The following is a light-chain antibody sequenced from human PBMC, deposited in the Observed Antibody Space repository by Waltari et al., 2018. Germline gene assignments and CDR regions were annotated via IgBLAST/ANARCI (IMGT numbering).Light chain of an antibody. CDR1: QSISKY. V-gene: IGKV3-20*01. CDR3: QNHERLPAT. Sequence: VLTLSPGTLSLSPGERATLSCRASQSISKYLVWYQQRPGHAPRLLIYAGSTRAAGIPDRFSGSGYGTDFTLTISRLEPEDFAMYYCQNHERLPATFGQGTKVEFK. J-gene: IGKJ1*01. CDR2: AGS.